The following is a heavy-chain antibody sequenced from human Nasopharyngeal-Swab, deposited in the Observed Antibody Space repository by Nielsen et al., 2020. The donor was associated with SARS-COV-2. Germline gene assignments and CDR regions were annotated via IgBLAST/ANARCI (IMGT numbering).Heavy chain of an antibody. Sequence: CAASGFTFSSYSMNWVRQAPGKGLEWVSSISSSSSYIYYADSVKGRFTISRDNAKNSLYLQMNSLRAEDTAVYYCARSGELRFLEWLNTRPDYWGQGTLVTVSS. CDR1: GFTFSSYS. J-gene: IGHJ4*02. D-gene: IGHD3-3*01. V-gene: IGHV3-21*01. CDR2: ISSSSSYI. CDR3: ARSGELRFLEWLNTRPDY.